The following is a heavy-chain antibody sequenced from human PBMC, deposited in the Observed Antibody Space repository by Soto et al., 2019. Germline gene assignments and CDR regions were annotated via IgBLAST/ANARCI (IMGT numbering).Heavy chain of an antibody. J-gene: IGHJ4*02. CDR3: ARDNYDSRGCIDY. D-gene: IGHD3-22*01. V-gene: IGHV1-24*01. CDR1: GYTLIELS. CDR2: FSPEDGIT. Sequence: ASVKVSCKVSGYTLIELSIHWVRQAPGKGLEWMGGFSPEDGITVYSQKFQGRVTVTEDTSTDTAYMDLSSLRSEDTAVYYCARDNYDSRGCIDYWGQGTLVTVSS.